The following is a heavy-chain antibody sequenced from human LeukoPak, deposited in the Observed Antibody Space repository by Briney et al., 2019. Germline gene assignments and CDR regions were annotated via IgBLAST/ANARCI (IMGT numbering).Heavy chain of an antibody. Sequence: PSETLSLTCAVSGGSISSYYWSWIRQRPGQGLEWIGYIYNSGTTNYNPSLKSRVTISVDTSKNQFSLKLSSVTAADTAVYYCARGQRGDFWSGYTSGWFDPWGQGTLVTVSS. V-gene: IGHV4-59*12. CDR1: GGSISSYY. CDR3: ARGQRGDFWSGYTSGWFDP. J-gene: IGHJ5*02. D-gene: IGHD3-3*01. CDR2: IYNSGTT.